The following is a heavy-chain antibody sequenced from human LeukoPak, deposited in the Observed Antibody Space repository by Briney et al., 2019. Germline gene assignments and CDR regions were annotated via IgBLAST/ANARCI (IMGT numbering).Heavy chain of an antibody. Sequence: GGSLRLSCAASGFTFSSYSMNWVRQAPGKGLEWVSSISSSSSYIYYADSVKGRFTISRDNAKNSLYLQMNSLRAEDTAVYYCASYDYDYVRGSYRYGAFDIRGQGTMVTVSS. CDR3: ASYDYDYVRGSYRYGAFDI. J-gene: IGHJ3*02. V-gene: IGHV3-21*01. D-gene: IGHD3-16*02. CDR1: GFTFSSYS. CDR2: ISSSSSYI.